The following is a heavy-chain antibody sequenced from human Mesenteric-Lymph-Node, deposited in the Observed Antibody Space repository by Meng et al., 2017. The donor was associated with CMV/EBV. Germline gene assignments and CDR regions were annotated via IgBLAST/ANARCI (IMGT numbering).Heavy chain of an antibody. CDR1: GGSISSSSYY. CDR2: IYYSGST. Sequence: SETLSLTCTVSGGSISSSSYYWGWIRQPPGKGLEWIGSIYYSGSTYYNPSLKSRVTISVDTSKNQFSLKLSSVTAADTAVYYCAREGSAYGSGSYFFVRYAFDIWGQGTMVTVSS. J-gene: IGHJ3*02. V-gene: IGHV4-39*07. CDR3: AREGSAYGSGSYFFVRYAFDI. D-gene: IGHD3-10*01.